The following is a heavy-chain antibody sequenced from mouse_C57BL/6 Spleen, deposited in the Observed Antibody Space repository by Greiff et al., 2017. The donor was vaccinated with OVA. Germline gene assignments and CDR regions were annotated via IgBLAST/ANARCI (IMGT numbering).Heavy chain of an antibody. D-gene: IGHD1-1*02. CDR1: GYSITSGYY. J-gene: IGHJ4*01. Sequence: VQLKESGPGLVKPSQSLSLTCSVTGYSITSGYYWNWIRQFPGNKLEWMGYISYDGSNNYNPSLKNRISITRDTSKNQFFLKLNSVTTEDTATDYCARGEGLLAMDYWGQGTSVTVSS. CDR3: ARGEGLLAMDY. V-gene: IGHV3-6*01. CDR2: ISYDGSN.